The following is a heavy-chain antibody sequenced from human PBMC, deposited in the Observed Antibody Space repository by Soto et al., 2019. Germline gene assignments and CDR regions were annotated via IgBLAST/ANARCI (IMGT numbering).Heavy chain of an antibody. Sequence: GESLKISCKGSGYSFTSYWIGWVRQMPGKGLEWMGIIYPGDSDTRYSPSFQGQVTISADKSISTAYLQWSSLKASDTAMYYCAKTSGATYYYYGMDVWGQGTTVTVSS. CDR1: GYSFTSYW. V-gene: IGHV5-51*01. D-gene: IGHD1-26*01. J-gene: IGHJ6*02. CDR3: AKTSGATYYYYGMDV. CDR2: IYPGDSDT.